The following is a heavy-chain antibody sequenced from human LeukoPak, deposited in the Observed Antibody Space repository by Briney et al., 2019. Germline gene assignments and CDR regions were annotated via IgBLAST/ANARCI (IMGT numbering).Heavy chain of an antibody. CDR3: ARAGATAHYYYYYYMDV. Sequence: GGSLRLSCAASGFTFSSYEMNWVRQAPGKGLEWVSYISSSGSTIYYADSVKGRFTISRDNSKNTLYLQMNSLRAEDTAVYYCARAGATAHYYYYYYMDVWGKGTTVTVSS. CDR2: ISSSGSTI. D-gene: IGHD3-10*01. V-gene: IGHV3-48*03. CDR1: GFTFSSYE. J-gene: IGHJ6*03.